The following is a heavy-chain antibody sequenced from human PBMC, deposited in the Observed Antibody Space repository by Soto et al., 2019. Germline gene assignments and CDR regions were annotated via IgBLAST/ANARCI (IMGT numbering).Heavy chain of an antibody. CDR2: ISGSGGST. CDR3: AKGSYYGSVRYAHSYYYYYLDV. J-gene: IGHJ6*03. V-gene: IGHV3-23*01. CDR1: GFNFSSYA. Sequence: EVQLLESGGGLVQPGGSLRLSCAASGFNFSSYAMSWVRQAPVKGLEWVSAISGSGGSTYYADSVKGRFTISRDNSKNTLYLQMNSLRGEDTAVYYCAKGSYYGSVRYAHSYYYYYLDVWGKGTTVTVSS. D-gene: IGHD3-10*01.